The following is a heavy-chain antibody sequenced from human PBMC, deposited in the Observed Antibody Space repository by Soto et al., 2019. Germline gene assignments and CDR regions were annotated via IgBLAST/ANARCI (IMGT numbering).Heavy chain of an antibody. V-gene: IGHV4-31*03. CDR1: GGSISSDDYY. D-gene: IGHD6-19*01. CDR3: ARAQAVDGTFCFDY. Sequence: SETLSLTCTVSGGSISSDDYYWSWIRQHPGKGLEWIGYIFYSASTYYNPSLKSRVSISVDTSRNHFSLKLNSVTAADTAVYYCARAQAVDGTFCFDYWGRGTLVTVSS. CDR2: IFYSAST. J-gene: IGHJ4*02.